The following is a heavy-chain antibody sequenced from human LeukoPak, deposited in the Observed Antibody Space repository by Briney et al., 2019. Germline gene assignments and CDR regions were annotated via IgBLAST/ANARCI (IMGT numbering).Heavy chain of an antibody. CDR3: AKVTGTTRFAFDI. CDR1: GFTFSSYG. J-gene: IGHJ3*02. Sequence: QPGGSLRLSCAASGFTFSSYGMHWVRQAPGKGLEWVAVISYDGSNKYYADSVKGRFTISRDNSKNTLYLQMNSLRAEDTAVYYCAKVTGTTRFAFDIWGQGTMVTVSS. V-gene: IGHV3-30*18. D-gene: IGHD1-7*01. CDR2: ISYDGSNK.